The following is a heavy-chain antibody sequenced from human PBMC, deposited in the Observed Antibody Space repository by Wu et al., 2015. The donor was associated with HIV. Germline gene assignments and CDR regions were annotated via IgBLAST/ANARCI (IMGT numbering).Heavy chain of an antibody. Sequence: QVQLVQSGAEVKKPGASVKVSCKASGYTFSDYYLHWIRQAPGQGLEWMGWINPKDGATDFARKFQGRVTMTRDTSFSTAYMNLISLTSDDTAVYYCAKGNYDFGSAHFADNWFDPLGPGNPGHRLL. J-gene: IGHJ5*02. CDR2: INPKDGAT. CDR3: AKGNYDFGSAHFADNWFDP. V-gene: IGHV1-2*02. CDR1: GYTFSDYY. D-gene: IGHD3-3*01.